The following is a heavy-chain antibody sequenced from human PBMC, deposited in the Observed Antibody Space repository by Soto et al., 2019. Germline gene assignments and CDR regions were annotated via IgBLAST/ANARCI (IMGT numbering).Heavy chain of an antibody. J-gene: IGHJ6*02. CDR1: GGSISSDGYY. CDR3: ARTDRYYYYGMDV. CDR2: IHYSGNT. V-gene: IGHV4-31*03. Sequence: QVQLQESGPGLVKPSQILSLTCTVSGGSISSDGYYWSWIRQHPGKGLEWIGYIHYSGNTYYNPSLKSRVFXSXDXPKNQFSLKLTSVTAADTAVYYCARTDRYYYYGMDVWGQGTAVTVAS.